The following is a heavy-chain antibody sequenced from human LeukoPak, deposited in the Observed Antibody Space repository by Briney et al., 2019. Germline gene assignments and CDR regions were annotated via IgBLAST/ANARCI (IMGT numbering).Heavy chain of an antibody. D-gene: IGHD5-12*01. V-gene: IGHV1-69*13. J-gene: IGHJ4*02. CDR2: IIPIFGTA. CDR3: ARITPQYSGYDYYFDY. CDR1: GGTFSSYA. Sequence: SVKVSCKASGGTFSSYAISWVRQAPGQGLEWMGGIIPIFGTANYAQKFQGRVTITADESTSTAYVELSSLRSEDTAVYYCARITPQYSGYDYYFDYWGQGTLVTVSS.